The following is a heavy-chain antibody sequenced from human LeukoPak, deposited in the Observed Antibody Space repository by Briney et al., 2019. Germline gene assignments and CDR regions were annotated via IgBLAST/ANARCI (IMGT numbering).Heavy chain of an antibody. Sequence: GGSLRLSCAASGFTFSSYAMSWVRQAPGKGLEWVSAISGSGGSTYYADSVKGRFTISRDNSKNTLYLQMNSLRAEDTAVYYCAPKLGYCSSTSCFSAIDYWGQGTLVTVSS. V-gene: IGHV3-23*01. CDR2: ISGSGGST. D-gene: IGHD2-2*01. CDR3: APKLGYCSSTSCFSAIDY. J-gene: IGHJ4*02. CDR1: GFTFSSYA.